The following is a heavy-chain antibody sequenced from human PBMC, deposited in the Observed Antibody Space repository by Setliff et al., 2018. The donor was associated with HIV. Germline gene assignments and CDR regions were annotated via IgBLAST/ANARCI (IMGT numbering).Heavy chain of an antibody. V-gene: IGHV1-18*01. CDR3: ARVRERVTIFGVVRDFDS. D-gene: IGHD3-3*01. Sequence: ASVKVSCKPSGYYFATYDINWVRQAAGQGLEWMGWISTYNGNTNYAQKLQGRVTMTSDTSTSTAYMELRSLRSDDTAVYYCARVRERVTIFGVVRDFDSWGQGTLVTVSS. CDR2: ISTYNGNT. CDR1: GYYFATYD. J-gene: IGHJ4*02.